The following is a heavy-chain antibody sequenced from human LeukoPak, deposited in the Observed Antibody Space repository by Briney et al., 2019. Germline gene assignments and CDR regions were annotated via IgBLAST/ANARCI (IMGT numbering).Heavy chain of an antibody. CDR2: IYYSGST. D-gene: IGHD5-18*01. CDR1: GGSISSSSYY. Sequence: SETLSLTCTVSGGSISSSSYYWGWIRQPPGKGLEWIGSIYYSGSTYYNPSLKSRVTISVDTSKNQFSLKLSSVTAADTAVYYCARVMGGIQLWEYYYYYMDVWGKGTTVTISS. CDR3: ARVMGGIQLWEYYYYYMDV. V-gene: IGHV4-39*07. J-gene: IGHJ6*03.